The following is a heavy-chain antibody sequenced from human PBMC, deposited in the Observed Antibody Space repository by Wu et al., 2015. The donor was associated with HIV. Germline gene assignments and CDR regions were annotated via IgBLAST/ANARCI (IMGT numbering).Heavy chain of an antibody. V-gene: IGHV1-69*13. J-gene: IGHJ6*02. CDR1: GGTFSNYA. D-gene: IGHD5-12*01. Sequence: QVLLVQSGAEVKKPGSSVRVSCKASGGTFSNYAITWVRQAPGQGLEWMGRIIPIFGTTNYAQKFQGRVTIRADESTSTAYMELSSLRSEDTAVYYCARNTDSVATSLYSLGVWGQGTPVTVSS. CDR3: ARNTDSVATSLYSLGV. CDR2: IIPIFGTT.